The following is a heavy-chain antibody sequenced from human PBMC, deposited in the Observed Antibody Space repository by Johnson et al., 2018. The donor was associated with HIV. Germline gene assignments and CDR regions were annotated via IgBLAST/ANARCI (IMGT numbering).Heavy chain of an antibody. V-gene: IGHV3-30*04. CDR2: ISYDGSNK. CDR3: ARDQGGNHNAFDI. J-gene: IGHJ3*02. CDR1: GFTFSSYV. D-gene: IGHD1-14*01. Sequence: QVQLVESGGGVVQPGRSLRLSCAASGFTFSSYVMHWVSQAPGKGLEWVAVISYDGSNKYYADSVKGRFTISRDNSKNTLYLQMNSLRAEDTAVYYCARDQGGNHNAFDIWGQGTMVTVSS.